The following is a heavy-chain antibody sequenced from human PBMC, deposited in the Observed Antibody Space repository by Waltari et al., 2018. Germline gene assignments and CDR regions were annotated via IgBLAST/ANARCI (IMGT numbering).Heavy chain of an antibody. Sequence: QVQLQESGPGLVKPSETLSLTCTVSGGSISSYYWSWIRQPPGKGLEWIGYTYYSGSTNYNPSLKSRVTISVDTSKNQFSLKLSSVTAADTAVYYCAGARDGDYFDYWGQGTLVTVSS. CDR3: AGARDGDYFDY. J-gene: IGHJ4*02. CDR1: GGSISSYY. CDR2: TYYSGST. V-gene: IGHV4-59*01. D-gene: IGHD4-17*01.